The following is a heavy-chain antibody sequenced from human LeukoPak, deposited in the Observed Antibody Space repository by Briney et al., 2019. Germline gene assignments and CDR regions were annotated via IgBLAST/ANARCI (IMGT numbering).Heavy chain of an antibody. D-gene: IGHD5-18*01. V-gene: IGHV3-21*04. J-gene: IGHJ4*02. CDR3: AKTNGYSYGLDY. Sequence: GGSLRLSCAASGFTFSTYSMSWVRQAPGKGLEWVSSISSNSRYIYYADSMRGRFTISRDNAKNTLYLQMSSLRAEDTAVCYCAKTNGYSYGLDYWGQGTLVTVSS. CDR1: GFTFSTYS. CDR2: ISSNSRYI.